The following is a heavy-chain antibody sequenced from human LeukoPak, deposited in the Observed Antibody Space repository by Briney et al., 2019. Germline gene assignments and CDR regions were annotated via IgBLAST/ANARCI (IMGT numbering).Heavy chain of an antibody. CDR2: ISSNGGST. J-gene: IGHJ4*02. Sequence: ASVKVSCKASGGTFSSYAMHWVRQAPGKGLEYVSAISSNGGSTYYADSVKGRFTISRDNSKNTLYLQMSSLRAEDTAVYYCTLEGSEYWGQGTLVTVSS. V-gene: IGHV3-64D*06. D-gene: IGHD3-10*01. CDR3: TLEGSEY. CDR1: GGTFSSYA.